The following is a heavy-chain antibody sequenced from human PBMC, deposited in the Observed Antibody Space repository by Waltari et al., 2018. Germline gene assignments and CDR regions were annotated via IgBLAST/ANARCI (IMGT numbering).Heavy chain of an antibody. CDR1: GGSLGDYI. D-gene: IGHD3-3*01. Sequence: QVLLHQWVAGLLKPSETLSLTCDISGGSLGDYIWTWIRQPPGKGLEWLGQVRHGGAAWSNPSVKSRGTLSLDTSQRHFSLRLQAVTAADTAVYDCARGRNYDSTLGRNDSSHSGLDVWGQGSAVTVSS. V-gene: IGHV4-34*01. CDR3: ARGRNYDSTLGRNDSSHSGLDV. J-gene: IGHJ6*01. CDR2: VRHGGAA.